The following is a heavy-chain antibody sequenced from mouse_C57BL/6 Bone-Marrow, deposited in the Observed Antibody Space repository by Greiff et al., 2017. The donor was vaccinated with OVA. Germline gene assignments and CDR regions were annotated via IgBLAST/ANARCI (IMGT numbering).Heavy chain of an antibody. J-gene: IGHJ3*01. CDR3: ARCGSTFAY. V-gene: IGHV1-81*01. Sequence: VKLVESGAELARPGASVKLSCKASGYTFTSYGISWVKQRTGQGLEWIGEIYPRSGNTYYNEKFKGKATLTADKSSSTAYMELRSLTSEDSAVYFCARCGSTFAYWGQGTLVTVSA. CDR2: IYPRSGNT. CDR1: GYTFTSYG. D-gene: IGHD1-1*01.